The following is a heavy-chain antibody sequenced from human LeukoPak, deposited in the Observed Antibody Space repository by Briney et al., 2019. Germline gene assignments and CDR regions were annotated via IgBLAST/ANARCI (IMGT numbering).Heavy chain of an antibody. J-gene: IGHJ4*02. CDR3: AGTTSMTASGYDY. CDR2: INPDTGDK. CDR1: GYTFTNYH. Sequence: ASVKVSCRASGYTFTNYHINWVRQASGQGLEWMTWINPDTGDKGYARKFQDRVTITTDTSISTAYMELSSLSSEGTAVYFCAGTTSMTASGYDYWGQGTLVTVSS. D-gene: IGHD2-21*02. V-gene: IGHV1-8*03.